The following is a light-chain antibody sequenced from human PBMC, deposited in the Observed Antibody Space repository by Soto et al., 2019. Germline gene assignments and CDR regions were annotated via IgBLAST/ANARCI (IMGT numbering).Light chain of an antibody. CDR1: SSDVGGYNY. Sequence: QSVLTQPASVSGSPGQSITISCTGTSSDVGGYNYVSWYQQHPGKVPRLMIYEVSNRPSGLSNRFSGSKSGNTASLTISGLQAEDEADYYCSSYISSNTGVFGGGTKLTVL. CDR3: SSYISSNTGV. J-gene: IGLJ3*02. CDR2: EVS. V-gene: IGLV2-14*01.